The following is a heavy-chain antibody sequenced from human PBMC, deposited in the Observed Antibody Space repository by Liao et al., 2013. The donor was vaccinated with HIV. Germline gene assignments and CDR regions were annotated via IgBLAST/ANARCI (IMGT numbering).Heavy chain of an antibody. J-gene: IGHJ4*02. CDR3: ARDVLGWAGTTKGYNY. Sequence: QVQLQESGPGLVRPAQTLSLTCSVSGASINDDNYYWSWIRQPAGKGLEWIGHIYSSGSTDYNPSLKSRVTQSVDTSKNQFSLKLSSVTAADTAVYYCARDVLGWAGTTKGYNYWGRGTLVTVSS. D-gene: IGHD1-7*01. V-gene: IGHV4-61*02. CDR2: IYSSGST. CDR1: GASINDDNYY.